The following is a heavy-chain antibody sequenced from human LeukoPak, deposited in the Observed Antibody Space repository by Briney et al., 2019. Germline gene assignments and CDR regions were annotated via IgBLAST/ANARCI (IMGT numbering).Heavy chain of an antibody. CDR3: AKDMGGPGIAVAGTRDYYYYGMDV. D-gene: IGHD6-19*01. CDR1: GFTFDDYA. CDR2: ISWNSGSI. J-gene: IGHJ6*02. Sequence: GGSLRLSCAASGFTFDDYAMHWVRQAPGKGLEWVSGISWNSGSIGYADSVKGRFTISRDNAKNSLYLQMNSLRAEDTALYYCAKDMGGPGIAVAGTRDYYYYGMDVWGQGTTVTVSS. V-gene: IGHV3-9*01.